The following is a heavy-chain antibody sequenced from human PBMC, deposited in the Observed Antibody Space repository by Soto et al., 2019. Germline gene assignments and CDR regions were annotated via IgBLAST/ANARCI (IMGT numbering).Heavy chain of an antibody. Sequence: QVQLVQSGAEVKKPGASVKVSCKASGYTFTSYYMHWVRQAPGQGLEWMGIINPSGGSTSYAQKFQGKVTMTRDTSTSTVYLELSSLRSEDTAVYYCARSGGVATKAGPVFDYGGQGTLVTVSS. J-gene: IGHJ4*02. CDR2: INPSGGST. D-gene: IGHD5-12*01. V-gene: IGHV1-46*03. CDR1: GYTFTSYY. CDR3: ARSGGVATKAGPVFDY.